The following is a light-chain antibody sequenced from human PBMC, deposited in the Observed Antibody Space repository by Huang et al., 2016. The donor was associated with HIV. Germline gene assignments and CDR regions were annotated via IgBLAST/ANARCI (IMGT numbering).Light chain of an antibody. Sequence: EIVMTQSPATLSVSPGERATLSCRASQSVSSNLAWYQRKPCQAPRLLIYGASTRATGIPARFSGSGSGTEFTLTISSLQSEDFAVYYCQQYNNWPYTFGQGTKLEIK. CDR1: QSVSSN. J-gene: IGKJ2*01. CDR3: QQYNNWPYT. V-gene: IGKV3-15*01. CDR2: GAS.